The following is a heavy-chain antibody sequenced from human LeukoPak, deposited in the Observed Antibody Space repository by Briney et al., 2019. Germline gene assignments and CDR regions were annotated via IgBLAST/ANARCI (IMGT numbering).Heavy chain of an antibody. CDR1: GYTFTGYY. D-gene: IGHD6-13*01. Sequence: ASVKVSCKASGYTFTGYYMHWVRQAPGQGLEWMGRINPNSGGTSYAQKFQGRVTMTRDTSISTAYMELSRLRSDDTAVYYCARVGYSSSWYFDYWGQGTLVTVSS. CDR2: INPNSGGT. CDR3: ARVGYSSSWYFDY. J-gene: IGHJ4*02. V-gene: IGHV1-2*06.